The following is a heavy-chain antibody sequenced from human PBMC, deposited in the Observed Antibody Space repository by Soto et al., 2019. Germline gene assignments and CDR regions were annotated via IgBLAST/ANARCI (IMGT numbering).Heavy chain of an antibody. CDR2: INPSGGST. Sequence: ASVKVSCKASGYTFTSYYMHWVRQAPGQGLEWMGIINPSGGSTSYAQKFQGRVTMTRDTSTSTVYMELRRMRCEDTAVYYCASGGGHWKVLGYYYGMDVWGQGTTLTVSS. D-gene: IGHD1-1*01. CDR3: ASGGGHWKVLGYYYGMDV. J-gene: IGHJ6*02. V-gene: IGHV1-46*01. CDR1: GYTFTSYY.